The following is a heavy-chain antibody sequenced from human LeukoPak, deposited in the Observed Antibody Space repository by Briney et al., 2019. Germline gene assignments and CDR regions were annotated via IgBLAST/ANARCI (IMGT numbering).Heavy chain of an antibody. D-gene: IGHD2-2*02. J-gene: IGHJ6*03. CDR1: GGSFSGYY. CDR3: TTDRYCSSTSCYTPPHYYYYYYMDV. Sequence: PSETLSVTCAVYGGSFSGYYWSWIRQPPGKGLEWVGRIKSKTDGGTTDYAAPVKGRFTISRDDSKNTLYLQMNSLKTEDTAVYYCTTDRYCSSTSCYTPPHYYYYYYMDVWGKGTTVTVSS. CDR2: IKSKTDGGTT. V-gene: IGHV3-15*01.